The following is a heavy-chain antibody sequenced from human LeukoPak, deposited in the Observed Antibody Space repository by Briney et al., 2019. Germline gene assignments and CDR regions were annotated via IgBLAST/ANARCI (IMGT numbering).Heavy chain of an antibody. CDR1: GHTFTANY. V-gene: IGHV1-69*13. D-gene: IGHD6-13*01. Sequence: ASVKVSCKASGHTFTANYVYWVRQAPGQGLEWMGGIIPILGTANYAQKFQGRVTITADESTSTAYMELSSLRSEDTAVYYCASGYSSSWSLFDYWGQGTLVTVSS. CDR3: ASGYSSSWSLFDY. CDR2: IIPILGTA. J-gene: IGHJ4*02.